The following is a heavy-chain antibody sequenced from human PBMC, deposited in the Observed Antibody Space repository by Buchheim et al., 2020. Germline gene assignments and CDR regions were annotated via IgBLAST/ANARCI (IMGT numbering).Heavy chain of an antibody. CDR1: GFTFSIYS. Sequence: EVQLVESGGGLVQPGGSLRLSCAASGFTFSIYSMNWVRQAPGKGLEWVSYISSSSSTIYYADSVKGRFTISRDNAKNSLYLQMNSLRAEETAVYYCARDQSDSSGYYRFDYWGQGTL. V-gene: IGHV3-48*01. CDR2: ISSSSSTI. CDR3: ARDQSDSSGYYRFDY. J-gene: IGHJ4*02. D-gene: IGHD3-22*01.